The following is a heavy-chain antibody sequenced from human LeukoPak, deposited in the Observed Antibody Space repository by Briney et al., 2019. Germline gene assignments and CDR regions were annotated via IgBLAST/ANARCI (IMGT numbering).Heavy chain of an antibody. CDR3: ARDALWFGDYYYGMDV. CDR1: GFTFSSYA. V-gene: IGHV3-30-3*01. Sequence: PGGSLRLSCAASGFTFSSYAMHWVRQAPGKGLEWVAVISYDGSNKYYADSVKGRFTISRDNSKNTLYLQMNSLRAEDTAVYYCARDALWFGDYYYGMDVWGQGTTVTVSS. J-gene: IGHJ6*02. D-gene: IGHD3-10*01. CDR2: ISYDGSNK.